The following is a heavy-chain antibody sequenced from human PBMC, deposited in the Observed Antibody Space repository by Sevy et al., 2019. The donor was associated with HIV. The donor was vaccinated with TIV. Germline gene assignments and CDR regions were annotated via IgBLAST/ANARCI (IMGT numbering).Heavy chain of an antibody. Sequence: SETLSLTCTVSGGSISSGGYYWSWIRQHPGKGLEWIEYIYYSGSTYYNPSLKSRVTISADTSKNQFSLKLSSVTAAGTAVYYCARSPYVPGFDYWGQGTLVTVSS. V-gene: IGHV4-31*03. J-gene: IGHJ4*02. CDR2: IYYSGST. CDR1: GGSISSGGYY. D-gene: IGHD3-10*01. CDR3: ARSPYVPGFDY.